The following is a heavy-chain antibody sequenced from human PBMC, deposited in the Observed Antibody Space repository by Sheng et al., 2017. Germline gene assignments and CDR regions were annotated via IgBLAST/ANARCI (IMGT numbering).Heavy chain of an antibody. CDR1: GGSFSGYY. CDR3: ASAPVAGAALDY. CDR2: INHSGST. Sequence: QVQLQQWGAGLLKPSETLSLTCAVYGGSFSGYYWSWIRQPPGKGLEWIGEINHSGSTNYNPSLKSRVTISVDTSKNQFSLKLSSVTAADTAVYYCASAPVAGAALDYWGQGTLVTVSS. J-gene: IGHJ4*02. D-gene: IGHD6-19*01. V-gene: IGHV4-34*01.